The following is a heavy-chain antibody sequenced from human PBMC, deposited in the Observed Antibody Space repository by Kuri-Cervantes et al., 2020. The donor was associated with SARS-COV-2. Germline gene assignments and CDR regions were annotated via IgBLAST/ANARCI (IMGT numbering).Heavy chain of an antibody. CDR2: MNPNSGNT. J-gene: IGHJ5*02. D-gene: IGHD4-11*01. Sequence: ASVKVSCKASGYTFTGYYMHWVRQATGQGLEWMGWMNPNSGNTGYAQKFQGRVTITRNTSISTAYMELSSLRSEDTAVYYCARAFSNYVDWFDPWGQGTLVTVSS. V-gene: IGHV1-8*03. CDR1: GYTFTGYY. CDR3: ARAFSNYVDWFDP.